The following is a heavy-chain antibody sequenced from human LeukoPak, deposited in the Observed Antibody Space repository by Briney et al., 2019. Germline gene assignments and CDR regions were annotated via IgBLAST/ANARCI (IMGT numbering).Heavy chain of an antibody. J-gene: IGHJ4*02. V-gene: IGHV3-53*01. Sequence: PGGSLRLSCAVSGFTVSGNYMSWVRQAPGKGLEWVSLIYSGGTTYYADSVKGRFTISRDNSKNTLYLQMNSLRAEDTAVYYCARSNGSGTYYSLYSYYWGQGILVTVSS. D-gene: IGHD3-10*01. CDR1: GFTVSGNY. CDR3: ARSNGSGTYYSLYSYY. CDR2: IYSGGTT.